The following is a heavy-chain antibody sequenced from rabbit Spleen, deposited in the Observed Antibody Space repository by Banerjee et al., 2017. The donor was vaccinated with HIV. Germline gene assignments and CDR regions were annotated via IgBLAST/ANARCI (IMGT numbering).Heavy chain of an antibody. Sequence: QEQLEESGGGLVQPGGSLALTCKASGFSFSSSDYICWVRQAPGKGLEWISCIAGSSGFTCFATWAKGRFTCSKTSSTTVTLQMTRLTAADTATYFCARDTSSSFSTYGMDLWGPGTLVTVS. CDR3: ARDTSSSFSTYGMDL. CDR1: GFSFSSSDY. V-gene: IGHV1S45*01. J-gene: IGHJ6*01. CDR2: IAGSSGFT. D-gene: IGHD1-1*01.